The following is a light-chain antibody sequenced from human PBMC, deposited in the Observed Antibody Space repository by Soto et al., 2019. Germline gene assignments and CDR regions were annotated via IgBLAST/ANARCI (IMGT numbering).Light chain of an antibody. CDR3: QQYGSSPLT. Sequence: EIVLTQSPGTLSLSPGERATLSCRASQSVSRNFLVWYQQKPGQAPRLLIYGASNRATAIPDRFSGSGSGTDFTLTISRLEPEDFAVYYCQQYGSSPLTFGQGTRLEIK. J-gene: IGKJ5*01. CDR2: GAS. CDR1: QSVSRNF. V-gene: IGKV3-20*01.